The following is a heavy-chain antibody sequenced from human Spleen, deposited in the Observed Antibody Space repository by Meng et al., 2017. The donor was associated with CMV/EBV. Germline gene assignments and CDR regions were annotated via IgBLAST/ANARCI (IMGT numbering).Heavy chain of an antibody. CDR2: ISYDGSNK. Sequence: GGSLRLSCAASGFTFSSYAMHWVRQAPGKGLEWVAVISYDGSNKYYADSVKGRFTISRDNAKNTLYLQLNSLRADDTAVYYCVRGDSSSWYAFSGDYWGQGTLVTVSS. V-gene: IGHV3-30-3*01. J-gene: IGHJ4*02. CDR3: VRGDSSSWYAFSGDY. CDR1: GFTFSSYA. D-gene: IGHD6-13*01.